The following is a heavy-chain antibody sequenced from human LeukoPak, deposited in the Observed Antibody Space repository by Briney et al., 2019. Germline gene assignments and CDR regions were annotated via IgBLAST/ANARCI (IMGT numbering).Heavy chain of an antibody. CDR3: ARGSMRMATAGLADY. CDR2: ISSSSSYT. V-gene: IGHV3-11*05. D-gene: IGHD5-24*01. CDR1: GFTFSDYY. Sequence: GGSLRLSCEASGFTFSDYYMNWIRQAPGKGLEWVSYISSSSSYTNYADSVKGRFTISRDNPKNSLYLQMNSLRAEDTAVYYSARGSMRMATAGLADYWGQGTLVTVSS. J-gene: IGHJ4*02.